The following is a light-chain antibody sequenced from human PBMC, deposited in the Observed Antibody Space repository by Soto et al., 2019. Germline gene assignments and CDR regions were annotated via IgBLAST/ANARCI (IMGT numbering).Light chain of an antibody. CDR1: SSNVGGYNY. CDR3: CSYAGTYIHYV. J-gene: IGLJ1*01. Sequence: QSALTQPRSLSGSPGQSVTISCTGTSSNVGGYNYVSWYQQHPGKAPKLMISDVTNRPSGVPDRFSGSKSGNTASLTISGLQPEDEADYYCCSYAGTYIHYVFGSGTKVTVL. V-gene: IGLV2-11*01. CDR2: DVT.